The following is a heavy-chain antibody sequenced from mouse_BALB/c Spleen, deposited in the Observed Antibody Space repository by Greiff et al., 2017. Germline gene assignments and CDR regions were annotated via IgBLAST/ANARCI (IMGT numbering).Heavy chain of an antibody. V-gene: IGHV1-4*02. D-gene: IGHD1-1*01. CDR1: GYTFTSYT. Sequence: VQLQQSATELARPGASVKMSCKASGYTFTSYTMHWVKQRPGQGLEWIGYINPSSGYTEYNQKFKDKTTLTADKSSSTAYMQLSSLTSEDSAVYYCARGHGSSYTWFAYWGQGTLVTVSA. CDR3: ARGHGSSYTWFAY. J-gene: IGHJ3*01. CDR2: INPSSGYT.